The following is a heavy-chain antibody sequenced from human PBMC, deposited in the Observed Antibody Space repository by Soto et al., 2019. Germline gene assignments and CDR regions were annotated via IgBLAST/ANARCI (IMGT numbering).Heavy chain of an antibody. CDR2: IIPIFGTA. D-gene: IGHD2-2*01. CDR1: GGTFSSYT. CDR3: ARGGHCISTSGYVAY. V-gene: IGHV1-69*12. J-gene: IGHJ4*02. Sequence: QVQLVQSGAEVKKPGSSVKVSCKASGGTFSSYTINWVRQAPGQRLEWMGGIIPIFGTANYAQKFQGRVTITADESTSTAYMELSSLRSEDTAVYYCARGGHCISTSGYVAYWGQGTLVTVSS.